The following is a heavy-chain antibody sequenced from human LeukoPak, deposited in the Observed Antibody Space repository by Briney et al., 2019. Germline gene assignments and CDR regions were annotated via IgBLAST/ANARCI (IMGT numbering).Heavy chain of an antibody. CDR3: ARRVGYSSSSAEGYFDY. D-gene: IGHD6-6*01. V-gene: IGHV3-21*01. CDR1: GFTFSSYS. Sequence: PGGSLRLSCAASGFTFSSYSMNWVRQAPGKGLEWVSSISSSSSYIYYADSVEGRFTISRDNAKNSLYLKKNSLRAEDTAVYYCARRVGYSSSSAEGYFDYWGQGTLVTVSS. J-gene: IGHJ4*02. CDR2: ISSSSSYI.